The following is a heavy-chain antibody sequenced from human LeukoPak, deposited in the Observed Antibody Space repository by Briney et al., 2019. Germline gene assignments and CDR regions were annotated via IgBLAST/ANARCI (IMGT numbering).Heavy chain of an antibody. CDR3: ARGLPGGFDY. CDR1: GFTFSSYT. V-gene: IGHV3-30*02. J-gene: IGHJ4*02. Sequence: GGSLRLSCAASGFTFSSYTMNWVRQAPGKGLEWVAFIRYDGSNKYYADSVKGRFTISRDNSKNTLYLQMSSLRAEDTAVYYCARGLPGGFDYWGQGTLVTVSS. CDR2: IRYDGSNK. D-gene: IGHD3-16*01.